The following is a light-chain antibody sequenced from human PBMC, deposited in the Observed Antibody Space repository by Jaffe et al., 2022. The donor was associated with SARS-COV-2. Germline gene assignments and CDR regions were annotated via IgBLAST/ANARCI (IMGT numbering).Light chain of an antibody. CDR3: QQYYSPPLT. CDR2: WAS. J-gene: IGKJ4*01. CDR1: QSVLYFSNNKNY. Sequence: DIVMTQSPDSLVVSLGERATINCKSGQSVLYFSNNKNYLAWYQQKPGQPPKLLIYWASTRESGVPDRFSGSGSGTDFTLTISSLQAEDVAVYYCQQYYSPPLTFGGGTKVEI. V-gene: IGKV4-1*01.